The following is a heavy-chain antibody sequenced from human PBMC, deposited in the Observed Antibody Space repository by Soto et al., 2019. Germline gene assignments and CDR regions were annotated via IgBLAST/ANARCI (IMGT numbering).Heavy chain of an antibody. CDR3: AKSKSSPSDKYCSGGSCYTLFDY. V-gene: IGHV3-30*18. J-gene: IGHJ4*02. CDR1: GFTFSSYG. D-gene: IGHD2-15*01. Sequence: QVQLVESGGGVVQPGRSLRLSCAASGFTFSSYGMHWVRQAPGKGLEWVAVISYDGSNKYYADSVKGRFTISRDNSKNTLYLQMNSLRAEDTAVYYCAKSKSSPSDKYCSGGSCYTLFDYWGQGTLVTVSS. CDR2: ISYDGSNK.